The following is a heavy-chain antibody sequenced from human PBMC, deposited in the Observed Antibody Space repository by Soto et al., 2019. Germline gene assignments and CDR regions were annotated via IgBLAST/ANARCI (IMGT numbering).Heavy chain of an antibody. CDR2: LWSHGERA. D-gene: IGHD6-13*01. CDR1: GFSFSSHG. Sequence: QVQLVESGGDVVQPGRSLRLSCAASGFSFSSHGMHWVRQAPGKGLEWVAHLWSHGERAYYADSVKGRFTISGDQSKNTLYLQMNNLRAEDTAVYYCARDAQQLANYGMDVWGQGTTVTVSS. CDR3: ARDAQQLANYGMDV. J-gene: IGHJ6*02. V-gene: IGHV3-33*01.